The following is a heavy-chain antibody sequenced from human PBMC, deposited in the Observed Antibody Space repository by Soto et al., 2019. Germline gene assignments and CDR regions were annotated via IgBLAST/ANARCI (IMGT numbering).Heavy chain of an antibody. CDR3: ARNAPHYYDSSGYWFDP. CDR2: IDWDDDK. CDR1: GFSLSTSGMC. J-gene: IGHJ5*02. V-gene: IGHV2-70*01. D-gene: IGHD3-22*01. Sequence: SGPTLVNPTQTLTLTCTFSGFSLSTSGMCVSWIRQPPGKALEWLALIDWDDDKYYSTSLKTRLTISKDTSKNQVVLTMTNMDPVDTATYYCARNAPHYYDSSGYWFDPWGQGTLVTVSS.